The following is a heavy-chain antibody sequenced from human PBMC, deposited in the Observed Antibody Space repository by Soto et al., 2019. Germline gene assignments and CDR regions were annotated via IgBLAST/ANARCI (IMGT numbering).Heavy chain of an antibody. CDR3: ARDFGALDILTGYYFDY. CDR1: GYTFTSYD. Sequence: ASVKGSCKASGYTFTSYDSNWVRQATGQGLEWMGWMNPNSGNTGYAQKFQGRVTMTRNTSISTAYMELSSLRSEDTAVYYCARDFGALDILTGYYFDYWGQGTLVTVSS. CDR2: MNPNSGNT. V-gene: IGHV1-8*01. J-gene: IGHJ4*02. D-gene: IGHD3-9*01.